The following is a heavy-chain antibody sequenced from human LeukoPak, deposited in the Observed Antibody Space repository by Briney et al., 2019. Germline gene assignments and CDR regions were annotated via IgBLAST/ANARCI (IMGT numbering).Heavy chain of an antibody. CDR2: IFTSGST. V-gene: IGHV4-61*02. Sequence: PSETLSLTCTVSGASISSGSYYWSWIRQPAGKGPEWIVRIFTSGSTNYNPSLKSRVTISVDTSKNQFSLKLTSVTAADTAIYYCARHQLTTVFRYVEYGFDHWGQGTLVTVSS. J-gene: IGHJ5*02. CDR3: ARHQLTTVFRYVEYGFDH. CDR1: GASISSGSYY. D-gene: IGHD3-9*01.